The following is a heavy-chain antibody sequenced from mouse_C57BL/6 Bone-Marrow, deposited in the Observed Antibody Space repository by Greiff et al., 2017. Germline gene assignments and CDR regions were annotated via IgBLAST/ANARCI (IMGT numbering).Heavy chain of an antibody. D-gene: IGHD2-10*02. CDR1: GYTFTEYT. CDR3: ARHEGVGYGNYLAWFAY. V-gene: IGHV1-62-2*01. J-gene: IGHJ3*01. CDR2: FYPGSGSI. Sequence: QVQLQQSGAKLVKPGASVKLSCKASGYTFTEYTIHWVKQRSGQGLEWIGWFYPGSGSIKYNEKFKDKATLTADKSSSTVYMELSRLTSEDSAVYFCARHEGVGYGNYLAWFAYWGQGTLVTVSA.